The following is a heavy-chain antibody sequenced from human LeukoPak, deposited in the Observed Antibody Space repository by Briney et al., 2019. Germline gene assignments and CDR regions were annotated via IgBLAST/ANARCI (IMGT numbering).Heavy chain of an antibody. CDR2: IYYSGST. CDR1: GGSISSYY. J-gene: IGHJ4*02. Sequence: PSETLSLTCTVSGGSISSYYWSWIRQPPGKGLEWIGCIYYSGSTNYNPSLKSRVTISVDTSKNQFSLKLSSVTAADTAVYYCAATVGADVPFDYWGQGTLVTVSS. CDR3: AATVGADVPFDY. V-gene: IGHV4-59*01. D-gene: IGHD1-26*01.